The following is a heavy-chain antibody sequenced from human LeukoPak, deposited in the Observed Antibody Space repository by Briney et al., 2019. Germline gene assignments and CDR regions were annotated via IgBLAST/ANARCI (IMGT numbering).Heavy chain of an antibody. V-gene: IGHV3-15*01. CDR2: IKSKTDGGTT. CDR3: TTGLVPAAIGDNYYYYYYMDV. D-gene: IGHD2-2*01. CDR1: GFTFTSYW. Sequence: GGSLRLSCAASGFTFTSYWMSWVRQAPGKGLEWVGRIKSKTDGGTTDYAAPVKGRFTISRDDSKNTLYLQMNSLKTEDTAVYYCTTGLVPAAIGDNYYYYYYMDVWGKGTTVTVSS. J-gene: IGHJ6*03.